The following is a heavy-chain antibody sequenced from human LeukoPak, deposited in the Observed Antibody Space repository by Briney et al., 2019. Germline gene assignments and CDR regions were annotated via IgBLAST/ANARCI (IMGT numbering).Heavy chain of an antibody. CDR2: IIPIFGTA. J-gene: IGHJ5*02. D-gene: IGHD3-9*01. CDR3: ARGGESYDILTGHTP. CDR1: GATFSSYA. Sequence: SVKVSCKASGATFSSYAISWVRQAPGQGLEWMGGIIPIFGTANYAQKFQVRVTITADESTSTAYMELSSLRSEDTAVYYCARGGESYDILTGHTPWGQGTLVTVSS. V-gene: IGHV1-69*01.